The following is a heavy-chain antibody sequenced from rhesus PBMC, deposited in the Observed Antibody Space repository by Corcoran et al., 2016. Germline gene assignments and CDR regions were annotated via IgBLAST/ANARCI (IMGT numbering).Heavy chain of an antibody. J-gene: IGHJ5-1*01. D-gene: IGHD3-16*01. CDR3: ARNGPLTMVRFDV. Sequence: QVRLQQWGEGLVKPSETLSLTCAVYGGSISGYYSWSWIRKPPGKELEWIGYIYGTGANTNSTPPLTMRVTISRDTSKNQFSLEMSSVSAADTAVYYCARNGPLTMVRFDVWGPGVLVTVSS. CDR2: IYGTGANT. V-gene: IGHV4-73*01. CDR1: GGSISGYYS.